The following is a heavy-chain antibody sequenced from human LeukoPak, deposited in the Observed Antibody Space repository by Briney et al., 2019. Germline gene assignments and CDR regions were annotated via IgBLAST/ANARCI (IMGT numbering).Heavy chain of an antibody. CDR3: ARGFWSGYTAAEYFQH. D-gene: IGHD3-3*01. V-gene: IGHV4-30-4*01. CDR1: GGSISSGDYY. J-gene: IGHJ1*01. CDR2: IYYSGST. Sequence: SETLSLTCTVSGGSISSGDYYWSWVRQPPGKGLEWIGYIYYSGSTYYNPSLKSRVTISVDTSKNQFSLKLSSVTAADTAVYYCARGFWSGYTAAEYFQHWGQGTLVTVSS.